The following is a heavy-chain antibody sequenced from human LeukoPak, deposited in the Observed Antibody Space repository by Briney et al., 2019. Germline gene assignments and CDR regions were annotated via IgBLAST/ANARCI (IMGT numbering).Heavy chain of an antibody. D-gene: IGHD5-18*01. J-gene: IGHJ4*02. Sequence: ASVKISCKTSGYTFTSYFMHWVQQAPGKGLKWVGRVDPEDGEVIYGEKFQGRVTISADTSTDTTYMELTSLRSEDTAVFYCAAIRYNYGKSFWGQGTLVTVSS. CDR2: VDPEDGEV. V-gene: IGHV1-69-2*01. CDR3: AAIRYNYGKSF. CDR1: GYTFTSYF.